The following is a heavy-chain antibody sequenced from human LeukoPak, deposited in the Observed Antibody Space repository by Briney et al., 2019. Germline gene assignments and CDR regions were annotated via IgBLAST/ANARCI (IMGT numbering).Heavy chain of an antibody. D-gene: IGHD4-17*01. V-gene: IGHV3-7*01. J-gene: IGHJ3*02. CDR2: IKQDGSEK. CDR1: GFTFSNYW. CDR3: ARDGDYGDYVSLISDAFDI. Sequence: GGSLRLSCAASGFTFSNYWLTWVRQAPGQGLEWVANIKQDGSEKHYVDSVKGRFTISRDNAKNSLYLQMNSLRAEDTAVYYCARDGDYGDYVSLISDAFDIWGQGTMVTVSS.